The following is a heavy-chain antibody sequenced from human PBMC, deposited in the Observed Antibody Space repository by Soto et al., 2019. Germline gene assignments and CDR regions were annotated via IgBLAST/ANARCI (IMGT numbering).Heavy chain of an antibody. CDR2: IDNAGTDS. CDR1: GFTLSGRS. D-gene: IGHD3-10*01. V-gene: IGHV3-74*01. Sequence: EVQLVESGGGLVQPGGSLRLSCAASGFTLSGRSMHWVRQAPGKGLVWVSGIDNAGTDSTYADSVKGRFTSSRDNAKNMLYLQMNSLRVEDTALYYSVRGWFGPDVWGKGTTVTLSS. J-gene: IGHJ6*04. CDR3: VRGWFGPDV.